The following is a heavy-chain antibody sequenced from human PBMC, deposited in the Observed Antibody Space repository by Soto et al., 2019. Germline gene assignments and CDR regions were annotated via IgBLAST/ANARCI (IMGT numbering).Heavy chain of an antibody. J-gene: IGHJ4*02. CDR2: ISAYNGNT. CDR1: GYTFTSYG. V-gene: IGHV1-18*01. Sequence: ASVKVSCKASGYTFTSYGISWVRQAPGQELEWMGWISAYNGNTNYAQKLQGRVTMTTDTSTSTAYMELRSLRSDDTAVYYCASGYCSGGSCYYPHFFDYWGQGTLVTVSS. D-gene: IGHD2-15*01. CDR3: ASGYCSGGSCYYPHFFDY.